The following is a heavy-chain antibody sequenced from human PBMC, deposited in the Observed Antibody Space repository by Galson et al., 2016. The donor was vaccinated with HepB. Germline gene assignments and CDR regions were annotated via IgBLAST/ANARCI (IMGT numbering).Heavy chain of an antibody. J-gene: IGHJ4*02. V-gene: IGHV3-23*01. CDR1: EFTFSSYA. CDR2: IRGDGDYT. Sequence: SLRLSCAASEFTFSSYAMSWVRQAPWKGLEWVATIRGDGDYTNYADSVKGRFTISRDNSKNTLFLEMNSLRAEDTAIYYCAKDGGYSSGKYYPDYWGQGTLVTVSS. CDR3: AKDGGYSSGKYYPDY. D-gene: IGHD3-10*01.